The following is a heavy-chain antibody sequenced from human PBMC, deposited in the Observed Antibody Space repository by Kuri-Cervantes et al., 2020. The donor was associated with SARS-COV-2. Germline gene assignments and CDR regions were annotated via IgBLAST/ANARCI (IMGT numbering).Heavy chain of an antibody. CDR2: IYHSGST. J-gene: IGHJ4*02. V-gene: IGHV4-38-2*02. D-gene: IGHD6-6*01. CDR1: GYSISSGYY. CDR3: AREYSSSSGFDY. Sequence: SQTLSLTCAVSGYSISSGYYWGWIRQPPGKGLKWIGSIYHSGSTYYNPSLKSRVTISVDTSKNQFSLKLSSVTAADTAVYYCAREYSSSSGFDYWGQGTLVTVSS.